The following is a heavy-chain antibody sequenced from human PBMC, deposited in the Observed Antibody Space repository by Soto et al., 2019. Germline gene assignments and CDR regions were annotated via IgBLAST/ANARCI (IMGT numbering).Heavy chain of an antibody. J-gene: IGHJ5*02. V-gene: IGHV4-61*08. CDR2: VYYSGST. CDR1: GDSVSSGAYY. CDR3: ARVKRSTSRLDP. D-gene: IGHD1-26*01. Sequence: GDSVSSGAYYWSWIRQPPGKGLEWIGYVYYSGSTSYNPSLETGVTISVDTSKNQFSLKLTSVTPADTAIYYCARVKRSTSRLDPWGQGTLVTVSS.